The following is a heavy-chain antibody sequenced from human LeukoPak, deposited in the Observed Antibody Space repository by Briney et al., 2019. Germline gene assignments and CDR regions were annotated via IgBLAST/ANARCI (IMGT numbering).Heavy chain of an antibody. CDR2: INPNSGGT. Sequence: ASVKVSCKASGYTFTGYYMHWVRQAPGQGLEWMGWINPNSGGTNYAQKFQGRVTMTRDTSISTAYMELSRLRSDDTAVYYCARNYYDILTGYYYYYMDVWGKGTTVTVSS. D-gene: IGHD3-9*01. CDR1: GYTFTGYY. V-gene: IGHV1-2*02. CDR3: ARNYYDILTGYYYYYMDV. J-gene: IGHJ6*03.